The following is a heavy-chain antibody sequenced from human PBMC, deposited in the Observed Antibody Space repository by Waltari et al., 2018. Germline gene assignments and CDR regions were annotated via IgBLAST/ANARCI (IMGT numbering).Heavy chain of an antibody. Sequence: EVQLLESGGGFLQPGGSLCLSCVASGFTFSNYAMNWVRQAPGKGLEWVSLLSSTGATTYYADSVKARFTISRDNSKNTLYLEMHSLRVEDTAIYYCAKESDSTGYFDYWGQGTLVTVSS. D-gene: IGHD3-22*01. V-gene: IGHV3-23*01. CDR3: AKESDSTGYFDY. CDR1: GFTFSNYA. CDR2: LSSTGATT. J-gene: IGHJ4*02.